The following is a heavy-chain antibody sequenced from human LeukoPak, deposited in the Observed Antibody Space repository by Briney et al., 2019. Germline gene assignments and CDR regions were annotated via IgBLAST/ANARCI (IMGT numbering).Heavy chain of an antibody. Sequence: GGSLRLSCAASGFTFSSYGMSWVRQAPGKGLEWVSAISGSGGSTYYADSVKGRFTISRDNAKNSLYLQMNSLRAEDTAVYYCAREGVDCSSTSCYLGWYYYYMDVWGKGTTVTVSS. CDR1: GFTFSSYG. CDR2: ISGSGGST. J-gene: IGHJ6*03. V-gene: IGHV3-23*01. CDR3: AREGVDCSSTSCYLGWYYYYMDV. D-gene: IGHD2-2*01.